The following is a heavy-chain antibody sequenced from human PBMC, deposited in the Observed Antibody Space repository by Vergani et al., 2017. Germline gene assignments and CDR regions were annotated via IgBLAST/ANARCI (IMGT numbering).Heavy chain of an antibody. CDR3: AKEGGNFYSYMDV. Sequence: QLQLVESGGGVVQPGRSLRLSCAASGFTFSSYGIHWVRQAPGKGLEWVAVISYDGSNTYYADSVKGRFTISRDNSKNTLYLQMNSLRAEDTAVYYCAKEGGNFYSYMDVWGKGTTVTVSS. V-gene: IGHV3-30*18. D-gene: IGHD3-16*01. J-gene: IGHJ6*03. CDR2: ISYDGSNT. CDR1: GFTFSSYG.